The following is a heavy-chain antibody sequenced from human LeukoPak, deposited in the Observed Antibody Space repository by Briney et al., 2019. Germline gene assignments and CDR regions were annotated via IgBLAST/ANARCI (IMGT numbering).Heavy chain of an antibody. CDR2: ISSSGSTI. J-gene: IGHJ4*02. D-gene: IGHD3-10*01. V-gene: IGHV3-48*03. CDR3: ARPTQSSGSYYGLLDY. CDR1: GFTFSSYE. Sequence: GGSLRLSCAASGFTFSSYEMNWVRQAPGKGLKWVSYISSSGSTIYYADSVKGRFTISRDNAKNSLYLQMNSLRAEDTAVYYCARPTQSSGSYYGLLDYWGQGTLVTVSS.